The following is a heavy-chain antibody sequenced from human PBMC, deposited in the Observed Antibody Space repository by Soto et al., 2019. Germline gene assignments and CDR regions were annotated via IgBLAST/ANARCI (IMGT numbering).Heavy chain of an antibody. CDR2: IWYDGSNK. CDR3: ARETRDSSGYQLFDY. Sequence: GGSLRLSCAASGFTFSSYGMHWVRQAPGKGLEWVAVIWYDGSNKYYADSVKGRFTISRDNSKNTLYLQMNSLRAEDTAVYYCARETRDSSGYQLFDYWGQGTLVTVSS. J-gene: IGHJ4*02. V-gene: IGHV3-33*01. CDR1: GFTFSSYG. D-gene: IGHD3-22*01.